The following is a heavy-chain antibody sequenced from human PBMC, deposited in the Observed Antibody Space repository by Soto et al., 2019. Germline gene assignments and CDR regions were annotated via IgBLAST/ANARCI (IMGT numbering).Heavy chain of an antibody. CDR3: ASMRLSITVAAAGNWFDP. Sequence: QLQLQESGPGLVKPSETLSLTCTVSGGSISSSSYYWGWIRQPPGKGLEWIGSIYYSGSTDYNPSLRRRVTISVETSKNQLSLKLSTVTAADTAVYYCASMRLSITVAAAGNWFDPWGQGTLATVSP. CDR1: GGSISSSSYY. J-gene: IGHJ5*02. CDR2: IYYSGST. D-gene: IGHD6-19*01. V-gene: IGHV4-39*01.